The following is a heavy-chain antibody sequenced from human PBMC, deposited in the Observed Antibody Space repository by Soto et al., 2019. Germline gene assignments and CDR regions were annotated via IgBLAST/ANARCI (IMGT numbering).Heavy chain of an antibody. CDR1: SGSSISSNW. D-gene: IGHD4-17*01. J-gene: IGHJ5*02. Sequence: VMLSVTCGVASGSSISSNWWRWIRKPPGKGLEWIGEIYHSGSTNYNPSLKSRVTISVDKSKNQFSLKLSSVTAADTAVYYCARGDSWDYGDYRWFDPWGQGTLVTVSS. CDR3: ARGDSWDYGDYRWFDP. V-gene: IGHV4-4*02. CDR2: IYHSGST.